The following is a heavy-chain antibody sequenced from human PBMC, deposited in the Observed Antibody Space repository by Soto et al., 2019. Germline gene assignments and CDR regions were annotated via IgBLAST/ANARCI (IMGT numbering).Heavy chain of an antibody. CDR1: GFTFSSYA. J-gene: IGHJ4*02. CDR2: ISYDGSNK. D-gene: IGHD3-22*01. V-gene: IGHV3-30-3*01. Sequence: PGGSLRLSCAASGFTFSSYAMHWVRQAPGKGLEWVAVISYDGSNKYYADSVKGRFTISRDNSKNTLYLQMNSLRAEDTAVYYCARDAGYYDSSGYFPIWGQGTLVTVSS. CDR3: ARDAGYYDSSGYFPI.